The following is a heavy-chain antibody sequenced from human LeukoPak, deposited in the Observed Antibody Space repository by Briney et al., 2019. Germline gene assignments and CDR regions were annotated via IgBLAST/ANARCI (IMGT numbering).Heavy chain of an antibody. CDR1: SGSISSYY. J-gene: IGHJ3*02. D-gene: IGHD3-22*01. V-gene: IGHV4-4*07. Sequence: SETLSLTCTVSSGSISSYYWSWIRQPAGKGLEWIGRIYTSGSTNYNPSLKSRVTMSVDTSKNQFSLKLSSVTAADTAVYYCAVSGYYDSSGYTGSDAFDIWGQGTMVTVSS. CDR2: IYTSGST. CDR3: AVSGYYDSSGYTGSDAFDI.